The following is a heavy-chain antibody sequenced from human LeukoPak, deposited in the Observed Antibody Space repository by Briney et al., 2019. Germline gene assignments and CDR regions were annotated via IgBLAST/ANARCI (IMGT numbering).Heavy chain of an antibody. D-gene: IGHD5-12*01. CDR3: VRYSGDADY. V-gene: IGHV3-49*03. Sequence: GRSRRLSCTASGFTFDNYAMSCFRQAPGKGLEWVGCIRSKIYGGTTEYAASVKGRFTISRDDSKSIAYLQMTSLKSEDTAVYYCVRYSGDADYWGQGTLVTVSS. CDR2: IRSKIYGGTT. J-gene: IGHJ4*02. CDR1: GFTFDNYA.